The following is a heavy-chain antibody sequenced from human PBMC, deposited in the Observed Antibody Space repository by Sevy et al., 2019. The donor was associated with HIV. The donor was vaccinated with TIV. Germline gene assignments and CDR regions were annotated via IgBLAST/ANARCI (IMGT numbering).Heavy chain of an antibody. CDR1: TGSFSGYY. CDR3: ATRRGHLSFDY. CDR2: INHSGST. Sequence: SETLSLTCVVYTGSFSGYYWSWIRQPPGKGLEWIGEINHSGSTNYNPSLKSRVTISADTSKNQFSLKLGSVTAADTAVYDSATRRGHLSFDYWGQGTLVTVSS. J-gene: IGHJ4*02. V-gene: IGHV4-34*01.